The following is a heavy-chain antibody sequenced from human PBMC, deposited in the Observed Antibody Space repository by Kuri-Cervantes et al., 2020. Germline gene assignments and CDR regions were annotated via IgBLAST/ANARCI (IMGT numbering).Heavy chain of an antibody. CDR2: IWYDGSNK. CDR1: GFTFSSYG. D-gene: IGHD3-10*01. Sequence: LKISCAASGFTFSSYGMHWVRQAPGKGLEWVAVIWYDGSNKYYADSVKGRFTISRDNSKNTLYLQMNSLRAEDTAVYYCACPAYGSWPVWGQGTTVTVSS. J-gene: IGHJ6*02. CDR3: ACPAYGSWPV. V-gene: IGHV3-33*01.